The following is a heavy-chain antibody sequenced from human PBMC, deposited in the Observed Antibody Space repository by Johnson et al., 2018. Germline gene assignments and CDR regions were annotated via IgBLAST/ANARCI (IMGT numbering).Heavy chain of an antibody. CDR3: ARWTSSADFQY. CDR1: GYTFSNYD. J-gene: IGHJ1*01. Sequence: QVQLVESGAEVKKPGASVKVSCKASGYTFSNYDINWVRQATGQGLEWMGCMNPNSGDPGHAQKFQGRVTLTRDTSISTADMELSSLTSEDTAVYYCARWTSSADFQYWGQGTLVTVSS. D-gene: IGHD6-6*01. V-gene: IGHV1-8*01. CDR2: MNPNSGDP.